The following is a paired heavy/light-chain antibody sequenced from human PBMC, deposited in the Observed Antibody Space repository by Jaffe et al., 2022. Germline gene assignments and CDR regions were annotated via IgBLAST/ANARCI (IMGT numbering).Light chain of an antibody. CDR1: ESIDDW. CDR2: KAS. Sequence: DIQMTQSPSTLSASVGDRVTITCRASESIDDWLAWYHQKPGKAPKLLIYKASSLQSGVPSRFSGGGSGTEFTLTISSLQPDDFATYYCQQYNNYPTTFGQGTKVDI. J-gene: IGKJ1*01. CDR3: QQYNNYPTT. V-gene: IGKV1-5*03.
Heavy chain of an antibody. D-gene: IGHD4-17*01. CDR3: AKTTTVTMSGASDI. V-gene: IGHV3-23*01. Sequence: EVQVLESGGGLVQPGGSLRLSCAVSGLTFRSYAMSWVRQAPGKGLECVSGISGSGGSSYYADSVKGRFTISRDNSKNTLYLQMNSLRAEDTAVYYCAKTTTVTMSGASDIWGQGTMVTVSS. CDR2: ISGSGGSS. CDR1: GLTFRSYA. J-gene: IGHJ3*02.